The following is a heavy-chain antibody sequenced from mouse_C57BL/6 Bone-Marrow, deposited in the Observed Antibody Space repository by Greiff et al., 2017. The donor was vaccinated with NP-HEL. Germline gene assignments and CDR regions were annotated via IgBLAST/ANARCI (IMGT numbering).Heavy chain of an antibody. Sequence: EVKLQESGPGLVKPSQSLSLTCSVTGYSITSGYYWNWIRQFPGNKLEWMGYISYDGSNNYNPSLKNRISITRDTSKNQFFLKLNSVTTEDTATYYCARGGPLYDWGQGTLVTVSA. CDR2: ISYDGSN. V-gene: IGHV3-6*01. CDR3: ARGGPLYD. CDR1: GYSITSGYY. D-gene: IGHD2-3*01. J-gene: IGHJ3*01.